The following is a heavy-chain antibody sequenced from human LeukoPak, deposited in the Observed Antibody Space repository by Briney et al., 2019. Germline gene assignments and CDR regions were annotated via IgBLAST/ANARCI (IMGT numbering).Heavy chain of an antibody. CDR1: GFTFSSYA. Sequence: GGSLRLSCAASGFTFSSYAMHWVRQAPGKGLEYVSAISSNGGSTYYANSVKGRFTISRDNSKNTLYLQMGSLRAEDMAVYFCARRTTIFPRRYFFDYWGQGTLVTVSS. CDR3: ARRTTIFPRRYFFDY. CDR2: ISSNGGST. V-gene: IGHV3-64*01. J-gene: IGHJ4*02. D-gene: IGHD3-3*01.